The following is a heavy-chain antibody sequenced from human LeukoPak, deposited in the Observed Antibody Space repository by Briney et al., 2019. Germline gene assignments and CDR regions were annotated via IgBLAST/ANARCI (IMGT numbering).Heavy chain of an antibody. V-gene: IGHV3-23*01. Sequence: QPGGSLRLSCAASGFTSSSYALNWVRQAPGKGLEWVATVSGSGDRMYHADSVKGRFTISRDNSKNTIYLQMNSLRAEDTALYYCAKAAAAPGFDFWGQGTLVTVSS. J-gene: IGHJ4*02. CDR3: AKAAAAPGFDF. CDR1: GFTSSSYA. CDR2: VSGSGDRM. D-gene: IGHD6-13*01.